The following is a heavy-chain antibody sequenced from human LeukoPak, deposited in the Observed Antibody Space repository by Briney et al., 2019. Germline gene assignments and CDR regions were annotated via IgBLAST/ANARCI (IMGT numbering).Heavy chain of an antibody. J-gene: IGHJ3*02. CDR2: IYTSGST. D-gene: IGHD3-10*01. CDR3: ARWEVRLNAFEM. Sequence: SETLSLTCTVSGGSLNSYNWSWIRQPAGKGLEWIGRIYTSGSTNYNPSLKSRVTLSVDTSKNQFSLSLSSVTAADTAVYYCARWEVRLNAFEMWGQGTMVTVSS. CDR1: GGSLNSYN. V-gene: IGHV4-4*07.